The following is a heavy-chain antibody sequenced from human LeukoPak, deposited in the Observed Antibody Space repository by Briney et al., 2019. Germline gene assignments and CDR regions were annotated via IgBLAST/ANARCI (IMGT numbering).Heavy chain of an antibody. D-gene: IGHD3-10*01. CDR2: IWYDGSNK. V-gene: IGHV3-33*06. J-gene: IGHJ5*02. CDR3: AKFLGVSVWYGISGP. CDR1: GFTFGSYG. Sequence: GGSLRLSCAASGFTFGSYGMHWVRQAPGKGLEWVAVIWYDGSNKYYADSVKGRFTISRDNSKNTLYLQMNSLRAEDTAVYYCAKFLGVSVWYGISGPWGQGTLVTVSS.